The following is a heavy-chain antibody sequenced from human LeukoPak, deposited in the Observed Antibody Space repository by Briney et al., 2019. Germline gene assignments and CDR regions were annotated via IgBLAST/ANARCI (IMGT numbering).Heavy chain of an antibody. CDR3: ATPELPVGWLQHYYYYYGMDV. V-gene: IGHV4-39*01. J-gene: IGHJ6*02. CDR2: IYYSGST. D-gene: IGHD5-24*01. CDR1: GGSISSSSYY. Sequence: SETLSLTCTVSGGSISSSSYYWGWIRHPPGKGLEWIGCIYYSGSTYYNPSLKSRVTISVDTSKNQFSLKLSSVTAADTAVYYCATPELPVGWLQHYYYYYGMDVWGQGTTVTVSS.